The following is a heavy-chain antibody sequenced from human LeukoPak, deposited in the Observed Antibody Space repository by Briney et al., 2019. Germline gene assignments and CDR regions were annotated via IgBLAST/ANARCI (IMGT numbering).Heavy chain of an antibody. CDR3: ARRVGRWFGERAYYYNYMDV. CDR2: INHGRST. J-gene: IGHJ6*03. Sequence: SETLSLTCAVYGGSFSGYYWTWIRQPPGKGLEWIGEINHGRSTKYSPSLKSRVTISVDTSKNQFSLRLSSVTAADTAVYYCARRVGRWFGERAYYYNYMDVWGKGTTVTISS. D-gene: IGHD3-10*01. CDR1: GGSFSGYY. V-gene: IGHV4-34*01.